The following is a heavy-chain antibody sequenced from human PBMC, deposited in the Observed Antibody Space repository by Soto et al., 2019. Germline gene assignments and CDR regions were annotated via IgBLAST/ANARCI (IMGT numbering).Heavy chain of an antibody. Sequence: ASVTVSCKAPGYTFTSYGISWLRQAPGQGLEWMGWIGAYNGDTKYVQKFQGRVTMTTDTSTSTAYMELRSLRSDDTAVYYCARELSDHYIMILYYIDFWGQGTQVTVSS. CDR3: ARELSDHYIMILYYIDF. V-gene: IGHV1-18*01. D-gene: IGHD3-16*02. J-gene: IGHJ4*02. CDR1: GYTFTSYG. CDR2: IGAYNGDT.